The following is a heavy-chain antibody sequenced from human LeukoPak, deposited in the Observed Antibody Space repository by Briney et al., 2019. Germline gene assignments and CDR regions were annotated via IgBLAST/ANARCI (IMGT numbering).Heavy chain of an antibody. D-gene: IGHD3-22*01. V-gene: IGHV1-8*01. CDR2: MNANSGNT. CDR1: GYTFTSYD. J-gene: IGHJ4*02. Sequence: ASVKVSCKASGYTFTSYDINWVRQAAGQGVEWMGWMNANSGNTGYAQKFQGRVTITRNTSISKDYMEMRRQRDEDTAVYYCARGKWASYYDSSGYPGGSYWGQGTLVTVSS. CDR3: ARGKWASYYDSSGYPGGSY.